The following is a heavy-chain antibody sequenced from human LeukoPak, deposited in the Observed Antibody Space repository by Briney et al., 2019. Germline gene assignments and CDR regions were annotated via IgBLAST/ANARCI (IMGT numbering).Heavy chain of an antibody. CDR1: GYSFTSYW. J-gene: IGHJ5*02. V-gene: IGHV5-51*01. CDR2: IYPGDSDT. D-gene: IGHD2-15*01. CDR3: ARQTFCSGGSCYWWFDP. Sequence: GESLKISCKGSGYSFTSYWIAWVRQMPGKGLEWMGVIYPGDSDTRYSPSFQGQVTISADKSISTAYLQWSGLKASDTAMYYCARQTFCSGGSCYWWFDPWGQGILVTVSS.